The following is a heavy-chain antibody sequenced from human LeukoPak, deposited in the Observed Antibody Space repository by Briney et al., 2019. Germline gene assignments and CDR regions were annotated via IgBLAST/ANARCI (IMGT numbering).Heavy chain of an antibody. CDR3: ARVLRGVAVLFDP. V-gene: IGHV1-8*01. CDR2: MNPNSGNT. Sequence: GASVKVSCKASGYTFTSYDINWVRQATGQGLEWMGWMNPNSGNTGYAQKFQGRVTMTRNTSISTAYMELSGLRSEDTAVYYCARVLRGVAVLFDPWGQGTLVTVSS. CDR1: GYTFTSYD. J-gene: IGHJ5*02. D-gene: IGHD6-19*01.